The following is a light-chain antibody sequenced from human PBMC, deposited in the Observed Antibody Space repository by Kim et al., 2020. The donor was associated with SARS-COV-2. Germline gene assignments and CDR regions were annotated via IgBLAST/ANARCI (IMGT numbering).Light chain of an antibody. CDR3: QQYNSYPLT. V-gene: IGKV1-5*01. CDR1: QSISSW. CDR2: DAS. Sequence: ASVGATVTITGRASQSISSWLAWYQQKPGKAPKLLIYDASSLESGVPSRFSGSGSGTEFTLTISSLQPDDFATYYCQQYNSYPLTSGGGTKVDIK. J-gene: IGKJ4*01.